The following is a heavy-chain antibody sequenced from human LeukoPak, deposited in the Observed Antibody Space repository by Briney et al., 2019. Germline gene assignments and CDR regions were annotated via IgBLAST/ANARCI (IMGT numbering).Heavy chain of an antibody. CDR3: ARHRFSYGPGSYHYFDY. J-gene: IGHJ4*02. Sequence: SETLSLTCTVSGGSISSTSYYWGWIRQPPGKGLEWIGSIYYSGSTYYNPSLKSRVTISVDTSKNQFSLKLSSVTAADTAVYYCARHRFSYGPGSYHYFDYWGQGTLVTVSS. CDR1: GGSISSTSYY. CDR2: IYYSGST. V-gene: IGHV4-39*01. D-gene: IGHD3-10*01.